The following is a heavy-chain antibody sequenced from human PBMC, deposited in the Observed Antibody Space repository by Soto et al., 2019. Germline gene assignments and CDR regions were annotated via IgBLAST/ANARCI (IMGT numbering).Heavy chain of an antibody. CDR2: ISYDGSNK. Sequence: QVQLVESGGGVVQPGRSLRLSCAASGFTFSSYGMHWVRQAPGKGLEWVAVISYDGSNKYYADSVKGRFTISRDNSKNTLYLQMNSLRAEDTAVNYCAKAGYCSGGSCGNWFDPWGQGTLVTVSS. V-gene: IGHV3-30*18. CDR1: GFTFSSYG. CDR3: AKAGYCSGGSCGNWFDP. J-gene: IGHJ5*02. D-gene: IGHD2-15*01.